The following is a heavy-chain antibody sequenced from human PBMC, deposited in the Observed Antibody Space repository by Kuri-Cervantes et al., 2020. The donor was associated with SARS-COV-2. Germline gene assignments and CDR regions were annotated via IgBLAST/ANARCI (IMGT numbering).Heavy chain of an antibody. D-gene: IGHD3-22*01. Sequence: ASVKVSCKASGYTFTSYFMHWVRQAPGQGLEWVGWINPNSGGTNYSQKFQGWVTITRDTSTSTVYMELSRLRSDDTAVYYWARPIHFRRLVVISQGGAFDIWGQGTMVTVSS. CDR1: GYTFTSYF. CDR2: INPNSGGT. V-gene: IGHV1-2*04. CDR3: ARPIHFRRLVVISQGGAFDI. J-gene: IGHJ3*02.